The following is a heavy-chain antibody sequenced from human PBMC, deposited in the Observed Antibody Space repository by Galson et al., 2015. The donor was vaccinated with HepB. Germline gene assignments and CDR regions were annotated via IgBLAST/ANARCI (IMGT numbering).Heavy chain of an antibody. Sequence: SVKVSCKASGGTFSSYAISWVRQAPGQGLEWMGGIIPIFGIANYAQKFQGRVTITADKSTSTAYMELSSLRSEDTAVYYCANPLDSRLVREGYYYYYGMDVWGQGTTVTVSS. CDR1: GGTFSSYA. D-gene: IGHD6-19*01. CDR2: IIPIFGIA. V-gene: IGHV1-69*10. J-gene: IGHJ6*02. CDR3: ANPLDSRLVREGYYYYYGMDV.